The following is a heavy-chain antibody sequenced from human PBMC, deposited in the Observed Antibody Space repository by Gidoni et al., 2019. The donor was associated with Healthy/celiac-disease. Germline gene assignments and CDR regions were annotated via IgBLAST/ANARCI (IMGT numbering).Heavy chain of an antibody. CDR1: GFPFSSYS. CDR2: ISSSSSYI. CDR3: ARLQGQWLTIDY. D-gene: IGHD6-19*01. V-gene: IGHV3-21*01. Sequence: EVQLVESGGGLVKPGGSLSLSCAASGFPFSSYSMNWVRQAPGKGLEWVSSISSSSSYIYYADSVKGRFTISRDNAKNSLYLQMNSLRAEDTAVYYCARLQGQWLTIDYWGQGTLVTVSS. J-gene: IGHJ4*02.